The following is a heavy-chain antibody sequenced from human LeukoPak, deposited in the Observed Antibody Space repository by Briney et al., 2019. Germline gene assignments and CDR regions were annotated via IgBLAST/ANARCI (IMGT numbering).Heavy chain of an antibody. Sequence: PGGSLRLSCAASGFTFSSYGMHWVRQAPGKGLEWVAFIRYDGSNKYYADSVKGRFTISRDNSKNTLYLQMNSLRAEDTAVYYCAKTYYYDSSGWTLDAFDIWGQGTMVTVSS. D-gene: IGHD3-22*01. CDR3: AKTYYYDSSGWTLDAFDI. CDR2: IRYDGSNK. V-gene: IGHV3-30*02. J-gene: IGHJ3*02. CDR1: GFTFSSYG.